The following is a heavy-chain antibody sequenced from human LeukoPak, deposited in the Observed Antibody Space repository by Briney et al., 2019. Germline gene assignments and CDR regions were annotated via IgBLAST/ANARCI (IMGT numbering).Heavy chain of an antibody. CDR1: GGSISSYY. Sequence: SETPSLTCTVSGGSISSYYWSWIRQPPGKGLEWIGYIYYSGSTDYNPSLKSRVTISVDTSKNQFSLKLSSVTAADTAVYYCARRDSSGWYYFDYWGQGTLVTVSS. CDR3: ARRDSSGWYYFDY. CDR2: IYYSGST. D-gene: IGHD6-19*01. V-gene: IGHV4-59*08. J-gene: IGHJ4*02.